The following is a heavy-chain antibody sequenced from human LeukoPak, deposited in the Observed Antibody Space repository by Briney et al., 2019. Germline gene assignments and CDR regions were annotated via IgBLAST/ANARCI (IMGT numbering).Heavy chain of an antibody. CDR2: ISSSSSTI. V-gene: IGHV3-48*04. Sequence: GGSLRLSCAASGFTFSSYSMNWVRQAPGKGLEWVSYISSSSSTIYYADSVKGRFTISRDNAKNSLYLQMNSLGAEDTAVYYCAREGPSGSYVPIDYWGQGTLVTVSS. CDR1: GFTFSSYS. CDR3: AREGPSGSYVPIDY. D-gene: IGHD1-26*01. J-gene: IGHJ4*02.